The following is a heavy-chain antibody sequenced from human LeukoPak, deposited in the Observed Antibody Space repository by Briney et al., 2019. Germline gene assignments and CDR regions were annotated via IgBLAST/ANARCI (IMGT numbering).Heavy chain of an antibody. Sequence: GGSLRLSCAASMLTDSSTYVSWVRQAPGKGLEGVSLIYSGGSRYYADSVKGRFTISTDNSKNTLYHQMSSLRAEDTAGYYCARDPPRSASIAAPGEGCWGQGTLVTVSS. J-gene: IGHJ4*02. CDR2: IYSGGSR. D-gene: IGHD6-13*01. V-gene: IGHV3-53*01. CDR3: ARDPPRSASIAAPGEGC. CDR1: MLTDSSTY.